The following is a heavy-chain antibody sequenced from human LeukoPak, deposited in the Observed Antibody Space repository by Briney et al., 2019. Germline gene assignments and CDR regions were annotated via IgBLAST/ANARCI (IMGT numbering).Heavy chain of an antibody. CDR2: IYGGGNS. D-gene: IGHD1-26*01. Sequence: PGGSLRLSCAASGLTFSSYDMSWVRQAPGKGLEWVSGIYGGGNSYYAESVTGRFTISRDNSRNTLHLQMNSLRGEDTAVYYCARELTVGATIDYWGQGTLVTVSS. CDR1: GLTFSSYD. V-gene: IGHV3-66*02. CDR3: ARELTVGATIDY. J-gene: IGHJ4*02.